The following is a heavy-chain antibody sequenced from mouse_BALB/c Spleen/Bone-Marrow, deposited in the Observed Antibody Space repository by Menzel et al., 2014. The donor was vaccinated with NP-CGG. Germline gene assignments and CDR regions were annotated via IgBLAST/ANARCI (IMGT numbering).Heavy chain of an antibody. CDR2: IHYSGST. D-gene: IGHD3-3*01. V-gene: IGHV3-1*02. Sequence: EVKLVESGPDLVKPSQSPSLTCTVTGYSISSGYTWHWIRQFPGNTLEWMGYIHYSGSTNYNPSLKSRIPITRDTSKNQFFLQLNSVTTEDTATYFCSKGTYAMDSWGQGTSVTVSS. CDR3: SKGTYAMDS. J-gene: IGHJ4*01. CDR1: GYSISSGYT.